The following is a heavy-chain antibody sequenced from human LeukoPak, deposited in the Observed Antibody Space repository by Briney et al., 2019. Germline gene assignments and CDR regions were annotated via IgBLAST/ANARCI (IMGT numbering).Heavy chain of an antibody. CDR3: ARSPRFGEFNS. CDR2: IYSGGST. D-gene: IGHD3-10*02. Sequence: GGSLRLSCGASGFTVSSNYMSWVRQAPGKGLEWVSVIYSGGSTYYADSVEGRFTISRDNSKNTLYLQMNSLRPEDTAVYYCARSPRFGEFNSWGQGTLVTVS. J-gene: IGHJ4*02. CDR1: GFTVSSNY. V-gene: IGHV3-66*02.